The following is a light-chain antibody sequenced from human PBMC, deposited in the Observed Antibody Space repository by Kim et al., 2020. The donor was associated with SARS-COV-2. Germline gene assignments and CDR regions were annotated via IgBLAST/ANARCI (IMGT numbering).Light chain of an antibody. J-gene: IGKJ1*01. CDR2: KAS. CDR1: QSISTW. V-gene: IGKV1-5*03. Sequence: SASVGDRVTITCRASQSISTWLAWYQQKPGKAPKLLIYKASSLESGVPSRFSGSGSGTEFTLTISSLQPDDFATYYCQQYSILWTFGLGTKVDIK. CDR3: QQYSILWT.